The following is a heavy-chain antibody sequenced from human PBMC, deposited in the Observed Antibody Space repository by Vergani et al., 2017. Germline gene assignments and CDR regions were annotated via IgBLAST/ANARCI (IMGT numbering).Heavy chain of an antibody. CDR3: ARVGWSYYDSSGYYYAPGGWFDP. J-gene: IGHJ5*02. Sequence: EVQLVQSGAEVKKPGESLTISCEGSGYTFTDYWVGWVRQKPGKGLEWMGVVYARDSITRYSLSFEGQVTISADKSINTAYLEWDSLRASDSAMYYCARVGWSYYDSSGYYYAPGGWFDPWGQGTLVTVSS. CDR1: GYTFTDYW. CDR2: VYARDSIT. D-gene: IGHD3-22*01. V-gene: IGHV5-51*01.